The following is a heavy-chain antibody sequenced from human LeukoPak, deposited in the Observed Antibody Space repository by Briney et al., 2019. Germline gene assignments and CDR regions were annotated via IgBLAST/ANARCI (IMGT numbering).Heavy chain of an antibody. Sequence: SQTLSLTCAVSGGSISRGGYYWSWIRQPPGKGLEWIGEINHSGSTNYNPSLKSRVTISVDTSKNQFSLKLSSVTAADTAVYYCARVAYYYDSSGYSYYFDYWGQGTLVTVPS. V-gene: IGHV4-30-2*01. J-gene: IGHJ4*02. CDR3: ARVAYYYDSSGYSYYFDY. CDR1: GGSISRGGYY. D-gene: IGHD3-22*01. CDR2: INHSGST.